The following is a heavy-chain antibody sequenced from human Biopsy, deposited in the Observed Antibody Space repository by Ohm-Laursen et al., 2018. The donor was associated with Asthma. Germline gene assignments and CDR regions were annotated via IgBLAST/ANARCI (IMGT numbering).Heavy chain of an antibody. J-gene: IGHJ4*02. CDR2: HDHEEGGT. CDR3: ASDFPKDYVRYNFQF. CDR1: GYSLTDLS. Sequence: GSSLNVSCKISGYSLTDLSMHWVRQAPGQGLEWMGGHDHEEGGTVNARRFQGRVTMTEDTSTDTAYMELSSLSSDDTAVYYCASDFPKDYVRYNFQFWGQGTLVTVSS. D-gene: IGHD4-17*01. V-gene: IGHV1-24*01.